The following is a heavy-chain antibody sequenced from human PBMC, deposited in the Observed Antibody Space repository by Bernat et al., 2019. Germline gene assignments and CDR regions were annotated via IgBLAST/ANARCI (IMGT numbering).Heavy chain of an antibody. CDR2: IYTGGTT. D-gene: IGHD4-23*01. V-gene: IGHV3-53*02. J-gene: IGHJ4*02. Sequence: EVQLVETGGDLIQPGGSLRLSCAASGFTVNSNYMTWVRQTPGKGLEWVSIIYTGGTTYYADSVKGRFTISRDNSKNTLYLQINSLRAEDTAVYYCARLITVGPWRFDSWGQGTLVTVSS. CDR3: ARLITVGPWRFDS. CDR1: GFTVNSNY.